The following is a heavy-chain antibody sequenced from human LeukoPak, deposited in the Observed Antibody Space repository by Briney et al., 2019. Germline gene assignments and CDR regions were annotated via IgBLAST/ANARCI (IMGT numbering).Heavy chain of an antibody. V-gene: IGHV1-18*01. CDR3: ARHSSSWHYYYYYGMDV. J-gene: IGHJ6*02. CDR1: GYTFTSYG. CDR2: ISAYNGNT. D-gene: IGHD6-13*01. Sequence: ASVKVSCKASGYTFTSYGISWVRQAPGQGLEWMGWISAYNGNTNYAQKLQGRVTMTTDTSTSTAYMELRSLRSDDTAVYYCARHSSSWHYYYYYGMDVWGQGTTVTVPS.